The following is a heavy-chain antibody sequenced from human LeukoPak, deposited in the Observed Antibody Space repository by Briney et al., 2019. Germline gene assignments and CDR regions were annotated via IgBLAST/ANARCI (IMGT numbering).Heavy chain of an antibody. D-gene: IGHD3-22*01. CDR3: ATNYDSSGYYYVPPYFDY. V-gene: IGHV3-48*03. CDR1: GFTFSSYE. Sequence: GGSLRLSCAASGFTFSSYEMNWVRQAPGKGLEWVSYISSSGSTIYYADSVKGRFTISRDNAKNSLYLQMNSLRAEDTAVYYCATNYDSSGYYYVPPYFDYWGQGTLVTVSS. J-gene: IGHJ4*02. CDR2: ISSSGSTI.